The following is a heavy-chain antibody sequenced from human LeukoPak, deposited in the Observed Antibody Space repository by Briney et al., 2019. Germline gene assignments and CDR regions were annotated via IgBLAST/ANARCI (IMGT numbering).Heavy chain of an antibody. CDR2: ISGSGGST. CDR3: AKAMVRGVIIEEFDY. J-gene: IGHJ4*02. CDR1: GFTFSSYA. Sequence: GGSLRLSCAASGFTFSSYAMSWVRQAPGKGQDWVSAISGSGGSTYYADSVKGRFTISRDNSKNTLYLQMNSLRAEDTAVYYCAKAMVRGVIIEEFDYWGQGTLVTVSS. D-gene: IGHD3-10*01. V-gene: IGHV3-23*01.